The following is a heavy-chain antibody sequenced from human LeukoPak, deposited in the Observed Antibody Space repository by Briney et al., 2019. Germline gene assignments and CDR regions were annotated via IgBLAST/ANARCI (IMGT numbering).Heavy chain of an antibody. CDR3: ARGIVVAPVFGALET. V-gene: IGHV4-31*03. CDR2: IYYSRYT. Sequence: SQNLSLTCTVSGGSISRGGYYWNLAPQHPGRGLEWYGYIYYSRYTPSNPSLKSRLVINVIASQNQLSLKLSPVTAADTAVYYCARGIVVAPVFGALETWGQGTMVTV. D-gene: IGHD2-21*01. CDR1: GGSISRGGYY. J-gene: IGHJ3*02.